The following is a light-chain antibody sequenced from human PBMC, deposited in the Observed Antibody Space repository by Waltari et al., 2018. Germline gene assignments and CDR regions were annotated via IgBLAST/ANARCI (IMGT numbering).Light chain of an antibody. CDR1: QSVLSNSNNKNY. J-gene: IGKJ1*01. CDR3: QQYYSSPRT. CDR2: WAS. Sequence: IVMTPSPDALAVSLGERATINCKSSQSVLSNSNNKNYLAWYQQKPGQPPKLLISWASTRQSGVPDRFSGGGSGTDFTLTISSLQAEDVAVYYCQQYYSSPRTFGQGTKVEIK. V-gene: IGKV4-1*01.